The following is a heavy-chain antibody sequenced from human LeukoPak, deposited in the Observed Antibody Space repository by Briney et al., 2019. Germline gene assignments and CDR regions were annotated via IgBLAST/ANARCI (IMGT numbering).Heavy chain of an antibody. Sequence: GASVKVSCKASGYTFTSYGISWVRQAPGQGLEWMGWISAYNGNTNYAQKLQGRVTMTTDTATSTAYMELRSLRSDDTAVYYCARGTNFGVIKPPPDYWGQGTLVTVSS. CDR3: ARGTNFGVIKPPPDY. D-gene: IGHD3-3*01. V-gene: IGHV1-18*01. CDR2: ISAYNGNT. J-gene: IGHJ4*02. CDR1: GYTFTSYG.